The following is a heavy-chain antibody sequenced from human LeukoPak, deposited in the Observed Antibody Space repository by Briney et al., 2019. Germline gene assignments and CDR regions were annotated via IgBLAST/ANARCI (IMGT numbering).Heavy chain of an antibody. CDR3: AKDLDGGATRGLFDY. CDR2: ISYDGSNK. Sequence: PGGSLRLSCAASGFTFSSYGMHWVRQAPGKGLEWVAVISYDGSNKYYADSVKGRFTISRDNSKNTLYLQMNSLRAEDTAVYYCAKDLDGGATRGLFDYWGQGTLVTVSS. V-gene: IGHV3-30*18. J-gene: IGHJ4*02. CDR1: GFTFSSYG. D-gene: IGHD1-26*01.